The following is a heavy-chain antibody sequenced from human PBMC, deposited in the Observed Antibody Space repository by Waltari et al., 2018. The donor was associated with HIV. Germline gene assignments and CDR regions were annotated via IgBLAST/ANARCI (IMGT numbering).Heavy chain of an antibody. V-gene: IGHV3-21*01. CDR2: ISTSSRYI. D-gene: IGHD2-8*01. Sequence: VQLVESGGGMVKPRGSVRLSCAAFGFTFSSSRWTWVRRARGKGRGWVSSISTSSRYIYYADSLKCRFTISRDNAKNSLYLQMNSLRAEDTAVYYCAREGFCSNGVCSHYYGMDVWGQGTTVTVSS. CDR1: GFTFSSSR. CDR3: AREGFCSNGVCSHYYGMDV. J-gene: IGHJ6*02.